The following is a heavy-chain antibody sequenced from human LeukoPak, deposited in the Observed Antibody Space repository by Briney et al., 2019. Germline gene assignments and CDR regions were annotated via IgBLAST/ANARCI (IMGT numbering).Heavy chain of an antibody. D-gene: IGHD2-15*01. V-gene: IGHV3-7*01. CDR3: ARDARRGYCSGGSCYWFDP. Sequence: GGSPRLSCAASGFTFSNYWMSWVRQAPGKGLEWVANIKQDGSEKYYVDSVKGRFTISRDNAKNSLYLQMNSLRAEDTAVYYCARDARRGYCSGGSCYWFDPWGQGTLVTVSS. CDR1: GFTFSNYW. J-gene: IGHJ5*02. CDR2: IKQDGSEK.